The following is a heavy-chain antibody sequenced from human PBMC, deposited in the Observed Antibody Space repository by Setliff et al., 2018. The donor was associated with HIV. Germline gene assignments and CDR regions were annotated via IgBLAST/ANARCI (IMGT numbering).Heavy chain of an antibody. J-gene: IGHJ4*02. CDR3: ARGGARGDYGYFDY. Sequence: GGSLRLSCAASGFTFSTYGMHWVRQAPGKGLEWVAVIWYDGSNTHYADSVKGRFTISRDNSKNTLYLQMNSLRAEDTAVYYCARGGARGDYGYFDYWGQGTLVTVSS. CDR2: IWYDGSNT. D-gene: IGHD4-17*01. CDR1: GFTFSTYG. V-gene: IGHV3-33*08.